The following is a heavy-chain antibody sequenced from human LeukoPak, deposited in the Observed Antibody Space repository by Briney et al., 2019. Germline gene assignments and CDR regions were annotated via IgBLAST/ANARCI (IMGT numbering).Heavy chain of an antibody. D-gene: IGHD6-6*01. J-gene: IGHJ6*03. CDR2: IYYSGST. Sequence: SETLPLTCTVSGGSISSYYWSWIRQPPGKGLEWIGYIYYSGSTNYNPSLKSRVTISVDTSKNQFSLRLSSVTAADTAVYYCATGSPTAARRVSVYYYYMDVWGKGTTVTVSS. V-gene: IGHV4-59*01. CDR3: ATGSPTAARRVSVYYYYMDV. CDR1: GGSISSYY.